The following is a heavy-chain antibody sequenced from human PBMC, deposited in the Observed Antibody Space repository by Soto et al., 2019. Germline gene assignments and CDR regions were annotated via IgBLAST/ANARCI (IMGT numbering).Heavy chain of an antibody. D-gene: IGHD2-15*01. CDR1: GFTFSDHA. V-gene: IGHV3-23*01. CDR3: AIDLWWHTH. J-gene: IGHJ4*02. CDR2: ISGGGTGA. Sequence: EVQLLESGGGLVQPGGSLRISCTASGFTFSDHAMTWVRQAPGKGLEWLSGISGGGTGAYYADSVKGRFTVSRDNSNNTVFLQMDILRVEDTSVYYCAIDLWWHTHWGQGTLVTVSS.